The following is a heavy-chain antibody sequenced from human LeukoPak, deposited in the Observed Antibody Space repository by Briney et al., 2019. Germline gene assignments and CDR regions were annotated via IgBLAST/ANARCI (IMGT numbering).Heavy chain of an antibody. V-gene: IGHV3-74*01. CDR3: ARDWHYAMDV. Sequence: PGGSLRPSSAASGFTSSRTWMYWVRQAPGKGRVWVSSINSDGSSTTYADSVKGRFTISRDNAKNTAYLQMNSLRGEDTAVYFCARDWHYAMDVWGQGTTVTVSS. J-gene: IGHJ6*02. CDR2: INSDGSST. CDR1: GFTSSRTW.